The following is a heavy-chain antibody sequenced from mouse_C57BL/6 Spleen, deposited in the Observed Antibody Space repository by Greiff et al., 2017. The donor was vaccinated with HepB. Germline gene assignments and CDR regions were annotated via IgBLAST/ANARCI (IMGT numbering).Heavy chain of an antibody. CDR3: ARGGSNSNYDAMDY. V-gene: IGHV5-17*01. J-gene: IGHJ4*01. CDR2: ISSGSSTI. CDR1: GFTFSDYG. Sequence: EVMLVEPGGGLVKPGGSLKLSCAASGFTFSDYGMHWVRQAPEKGLEWVAYISSGSSTIYYADTVKGRFTISRDNAKNTPFLQMTSLRSEDAAMYYCARGGSNSNYDAMDYWGQGTTVTVSS. D-gene: IGHD2-5*01.